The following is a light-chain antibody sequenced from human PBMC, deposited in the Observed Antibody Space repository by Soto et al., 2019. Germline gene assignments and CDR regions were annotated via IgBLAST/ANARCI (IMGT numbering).Light chain of an antibody. Sequence: DLVMTQSPLSLPVTPGEPASISCRSSQSLLHSDGYNYLDWYLQKPGQSPQLLICLGSNRASGVPDRFSGSGSGKDFTLTISRVEAEDFGVYYCMQALQTPWTFGQGTQVEVK. CDR1: QSLLHSDGYNY. J-gene: IGKJ1*01. V-gene: IGKV2-28*01. CDR2: LGS. CDR3: MQALQTPWT.